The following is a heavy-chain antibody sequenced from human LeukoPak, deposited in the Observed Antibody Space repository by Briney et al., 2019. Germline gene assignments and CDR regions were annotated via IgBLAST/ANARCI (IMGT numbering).Heavy chain of an antibody. Sequence: ASVKVSCKVSGYTLTELSVHWVRQAPGKGLEWMGGFDPEDGETIYAQKFQGRVTMTEDTSTDTAYMELSSLRSEDTAVYYCATDTERGYSGYVNYWGQGTLVTVSS. V-gene: IGHV1-24*01. D-gene: IGHD5-12*01. CDR1: GYTLTELS. CDR2: FDPEDGET. J-gene: IGHJ4*02. CDR3: ATDTERGYSGYVNY.